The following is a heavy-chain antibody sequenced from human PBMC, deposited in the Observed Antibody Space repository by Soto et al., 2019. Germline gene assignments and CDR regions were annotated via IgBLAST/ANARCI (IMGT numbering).Heavy chain of an antibody. D-gene: IGHD2-21*01. CDR1: GFTFSIYW. V-gene: IGHV3-74*01. CDR3: ARGGHYGGVSYHPVGFDY. CDR2: LNIDGSTR. J-gene: IGHJ4*02. Sequence: GGSLRLSCSASGFTFSIYWMHWVRQGPGKGLVWVARLNIDGSTRNYADSVKGRFTISRDNAQNTLFLQMNSLSAEDTAVYYCARGGHYGGVSYHPVGFDYWGQGTQVTVSS.